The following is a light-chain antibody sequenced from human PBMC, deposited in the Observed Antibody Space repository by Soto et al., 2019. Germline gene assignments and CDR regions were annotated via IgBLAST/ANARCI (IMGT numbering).Light chain of an antibody. Sequence: DIRLSQSPSTLSASVGDRVTITCRASQSISSWLAWYQQKPGKAPKLLIYKASTLKSGVPSRFSGSGSGTEFTLTISSLQPDDFATYYCQHYNSYSEAFGQGTKVEIK. CDR3: QHYNSYSEA. V-gene: IGKV1-5*03. J-gene: IGKJ1*01. CDR2: KAS. CDR1: QSISSW.